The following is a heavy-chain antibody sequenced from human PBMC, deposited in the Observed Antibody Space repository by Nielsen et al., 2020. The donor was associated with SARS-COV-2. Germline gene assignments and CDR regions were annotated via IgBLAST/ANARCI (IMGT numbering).Heavy chain of an antibody. D-gene: IGHD3-3*01. CDR2: ISSSGSTI. J-gene: IGHJ4*02. CDR1: GFAFSTYE. CDR3: ARDTAFDFVQVFDS. Sequence: GESLKISCAASGFAFSTYEMNWVRQAPGKGLEWRSYISSSGSTIYYANSVKGRFTISRDNAKNSLYLQMNSRRAEDTAVYYCARDTAFDFVQVFDSWGQGTLVTVSS. V-gene: IGHV3-48*03.